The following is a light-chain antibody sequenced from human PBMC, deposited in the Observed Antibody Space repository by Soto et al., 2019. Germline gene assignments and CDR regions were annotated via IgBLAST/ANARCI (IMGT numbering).Light chain of an antibody. Sequence: HMTHSSSSLSTSVRDRLTITSRASQSISSYLDWYQQKPGKAPKLLIYAASRLESGVPSRFSGSGSGTDFTLTISSLQPEDFATYYCQRCYSSPYIFGQGTRLEIK. CDR2: AAS. V-gene: IGKV1-39*01. CDR3: QRCYSSPYI. J-gene: IGKJ5*01. CDR1: QSISSY.